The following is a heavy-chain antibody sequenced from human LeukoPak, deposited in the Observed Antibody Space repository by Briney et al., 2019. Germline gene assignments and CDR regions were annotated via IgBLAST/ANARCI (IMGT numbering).Heavy chain of an antibody. CDR2: ISAYNGNT. Sequence: ASVKVSCKASGYTFTSYGISWVRQAPGQGLEWMGWISAYNGNTNYTQELQGRVTMTTDTSTSTAYMELRSLRSDDTAVYYCARVVDSSGSLDYWGQGTLVTVSS. CDR1: GYTFTSYG. D-gene: IGHD3-22*01. V-gene: IGHV1-18*01. J-gene: IGHJ4*02. CDR3: ARVVDSSGSLDY.